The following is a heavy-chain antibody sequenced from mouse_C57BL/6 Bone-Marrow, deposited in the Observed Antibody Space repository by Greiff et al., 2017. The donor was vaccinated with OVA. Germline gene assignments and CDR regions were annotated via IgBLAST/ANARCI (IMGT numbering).Heavy chain of an antibody. D-gene: IGHD1-1*01. CDR2: IWWDDDK. J-gene: IGHJ4*01. CDR3: ARILEFPIYYYGSTDYYAMDY. V-gene: IGHV8-8*01. Sequence: QVTLKVSGPGILQPSQTLSLTCSFSGFSLSTFGMGVGWIRQPSGKGLEWLAHIWWDDDKYYNPALKSRLTISKDTSKNQVFLKIANVDTADTATYYCARILEFPIYYYGSTDYYAMDYWGQGTSVTVAS. CDR1: GFSLSTFGMG.